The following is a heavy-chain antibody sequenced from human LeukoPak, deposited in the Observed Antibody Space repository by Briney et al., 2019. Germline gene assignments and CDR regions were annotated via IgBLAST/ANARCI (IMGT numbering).Heavy chain of an antibody. V-gene: IGHV4-38-2*01. CDR3: AGRYYDFWSGYYVDY. J-gene: IGHJ4*02. D-gene: IGHD3-3*01. Sequence: SETLSLTCAVSSYSISSGYYWAWIRQPPGKGLERIGSIYHSGSTYYNPSLKSRVTISVDTSKNQFSLKLSSVTAADTAVYYCAGRYYDFWSGYYVDYWGQGTLVTVSS. CDR1: SYSISSGYY. CDR2: IYHSGST.